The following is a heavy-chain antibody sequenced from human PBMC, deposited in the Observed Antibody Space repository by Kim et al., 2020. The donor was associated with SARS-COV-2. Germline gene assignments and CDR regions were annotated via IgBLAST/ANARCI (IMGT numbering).Heavy chain of an antibody. J-gene: IGHJ6*02. V-gene: IGHV3-48*03. CDR2: ISSSGSTI. CDR3: ARGIYGSGSYYLYYYYGMDV. D-gene: IGHD3-10*01. CDR1: GFTFSSYE. Sequence: GGSLRLSCAASGFTFSSYEMNWVRQAPGKGLEWVSYISSSGSTIYYADSVKGRFTISRDNAKNSLYLQMNSLRAEDTAVYYCARGIYGSGSYYLYYYYGMDVRGQGTTVTVSS.